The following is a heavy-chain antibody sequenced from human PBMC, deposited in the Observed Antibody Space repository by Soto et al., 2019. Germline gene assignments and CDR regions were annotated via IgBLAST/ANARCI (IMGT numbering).Heavy chain of an antibody. D-gene: IGHD6-13*01. CDR3: ARSPKRGSSWG. CDR2: ISYDGSNK. V-gene: IGHV3-30*03. Sequence: QVQLVESGGGVVQPGRSLRLSCAASGFTFSSYGMHWVRQAPGKGLEWVAVISYDGSNKYYADSVKGRFTISRDNSKNSLYLQINSQRAEDTAVYYCARSPKRGSSWGWGQGTLVTVSS. CDR1: GFTFSSYG. J-gene: IGHJ4*02.